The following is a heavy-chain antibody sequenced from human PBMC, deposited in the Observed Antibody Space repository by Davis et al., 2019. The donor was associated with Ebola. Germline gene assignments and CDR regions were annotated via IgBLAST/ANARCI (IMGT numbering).Heavy chain of an antibody. CDR3: AREGVVIAFGGVIVIRPY. Sequence: GESPKTSCAASGFNFSRYWMSWVRQAPGKGLEWVANIKEDGSEKYYVDSVKGRFTISRDNAKNSLYLQMNSLRAEDTAVYYCAREGVVIAFGGVIVIRPYWGQGTLVTVSS. D-gene: IGHD3-16*02. CDR2: IKEDGSEK. CDR1: GFNFSRYW. V-gene: IGHV3-7*01. J-gene: IGHJ4*02.